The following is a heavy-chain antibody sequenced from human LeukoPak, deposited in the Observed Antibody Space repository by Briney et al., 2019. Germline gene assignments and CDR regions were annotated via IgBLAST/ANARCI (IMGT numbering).Heavy chain of an antibody. V-gene: IGHV1-2*02. CDR1: GYTFIGHY. CDR2: INPYSGVT. J-gene: IGHJ5*02. D-gene: IGHD6-13*01. CDR3: ARDHIDDSSTSAPGTDGFDP. Sequence: ASVKVSFKASGYTFIGHYIHWMRQAPGQGLEWVGWINPYSGVTNYADNFQGRVTLTRDTSSSTAYMELTSLRSDDTAVYYCARDHIDDSSTSAPGTDGFDPWGQGTLVTVSS.